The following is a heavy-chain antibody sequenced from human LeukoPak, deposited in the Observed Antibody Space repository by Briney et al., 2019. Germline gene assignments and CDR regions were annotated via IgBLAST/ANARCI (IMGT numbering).Heavy chain of an antibody. J-gene: IGHJ3*02. Sequence: GGSLRLSCAASGFTFSRYWMSWVRQAPGKGLEYMANIKEDGSEKYYVDSVKGRFTISRDNSKNTVYLQMDSLRPEDTAVCYCARARGTTGTTRIAFDIWGKGTMVTVSS. D-gene: IGHD1-1*01. CDR2: IKEDGSEK. CDR3: ARARGTTGTTRIAFDI. V-gene: IGHV3-7*04. CDR1: GFTFSRYW.